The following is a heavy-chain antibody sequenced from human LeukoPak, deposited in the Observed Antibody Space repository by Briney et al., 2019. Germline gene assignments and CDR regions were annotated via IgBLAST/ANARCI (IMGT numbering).Heavy chain of an antibody. Sequence: KPSETLSLTCAVYGGSFSGYYWSWIRQPPGKGLEWIGEINHSGSTYYNPSLKSRVTISVDTSKNQFSLKLSSVTAADTAVYYCARRAYDSSGYYLFDYWGQGTLVTVSS. D-gene: IGHD3-22*01. J-gene: IGHJ4*02. V-gene: IGHV4-34*01. CDR2: INHSGST. CDR3: ARRAYDSSGYYLFDY. CDR1: GGSFSGYY.